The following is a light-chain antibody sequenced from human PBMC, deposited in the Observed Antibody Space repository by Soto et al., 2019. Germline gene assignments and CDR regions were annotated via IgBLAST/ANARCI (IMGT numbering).Light chain of an antibody. Sequence: EIVLTQSPGTLSLSPGERATLSCRASQSVSSSFLAWYQQKPGQAPRLLIYGASTRATGIPDRFSGSWSGTDFTLTIIRLEPEDVAVYYCQQYDSAPWTFGQGTKVEIK. CDR3: QQYDSAPWT. J-gene: IGKJ1*01. CDR2: GAS. CDR1: QSVSSSF. V-gene: IGKV3-20*01.